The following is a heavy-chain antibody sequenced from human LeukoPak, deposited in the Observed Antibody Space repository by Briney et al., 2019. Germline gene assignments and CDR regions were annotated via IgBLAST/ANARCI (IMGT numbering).Heavy chain of an antibody. CDR2: ISHSGST. V-gene: IGHV4-34*01. CDR1: GGSFSGYY. CDR3: ARELRGYYYGSGSYNAMDV. Sequence: SETLSLTCAVYGGSFSGYYWSWIRQPPGKGLEWIGEISHSGSTNYNPSLKSRVTISVDTSKNQFSLKLSSVTAADTAVYYCARELRGYYYGSGSYNAMDVWGKGTTVTVSS. D-gene: IGHD3-10*01. J-gene: IGHJ6*03.